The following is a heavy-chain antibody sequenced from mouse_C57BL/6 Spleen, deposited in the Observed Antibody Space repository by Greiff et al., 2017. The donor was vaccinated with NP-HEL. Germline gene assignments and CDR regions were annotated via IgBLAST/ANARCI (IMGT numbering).Heavy chain of an antibody. V-gene: IGHV1-18*01. CDR3: ARSGDHYYGSSYGAYFDY. Sequence: EVQLVESGPELVKPGASVKIPCKASGYTFTDYNMDWVKQSHGKSLEWIGDINPNNGGTIYNQKFKGKATLTVDKSSSTAYMELRSLTSEDTAVYYCARSGDHYYGSSYGAYFDYWGQGTTLTVSS. CDR2: INPNNGGT. J-gene: IGHJ2*01. CDR1: GYTFTDYN. D-gene: IGHD1-1*01.